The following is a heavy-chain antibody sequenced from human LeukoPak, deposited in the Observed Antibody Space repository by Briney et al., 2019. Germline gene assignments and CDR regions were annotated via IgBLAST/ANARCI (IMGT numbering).Heavy chain of an antibody. CDR2: ISWNCGSI. J-gene: IGHJ5*02. D-gene: IGHD2-2*01. CDR1: GSTFADYS. Sequence: SLSSASAGSTFADYSICRRRPLPGRRVEWGSGISWNCGSIVYADPVKGRFTISRDNAKTALHLQMNSLRAEDTALYYCAKAHCSTASCYLGWFDPWGQGHRLTVSS. V-gene: IGHV3-9*01. CDR3: AKAHCSTASCYLGWFDP.